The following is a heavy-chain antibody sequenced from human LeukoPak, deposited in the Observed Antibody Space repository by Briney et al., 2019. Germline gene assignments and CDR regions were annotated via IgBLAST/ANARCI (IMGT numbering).Heavy chain of an antibody. D-gene: IGHD4-17*01. Sequence: PGGSLRLSCAASEFTVSSNYMTWVRQAPGKGLEWVSVIFGGGSTYYADSVKGRFTISRDNSKNTLFLQFNSLRADDTAVYYCAKGRGTTVTAAANYWGQGTLVTVSS. J-gene: IGHJ4*02. CDR1: EFTVSSNY. CDR2: IFGGGST. V-gene: IGHV3-53*01. CDR3: AKGRGTTVTAAANY.